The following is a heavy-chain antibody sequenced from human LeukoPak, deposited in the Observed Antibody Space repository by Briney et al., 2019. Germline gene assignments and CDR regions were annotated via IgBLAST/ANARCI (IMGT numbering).Heavy chain of an antibody. CDR2: INSDGSST. CDR3: ARDIRITGTTVSYYYYNMDV. D-gene: IGHD1-7*01. Sequence: GGPLRLSCAASGFTFSRYGMHWVRQAPGKGLVWVSRINSDGSSTSYADSVKGRFTISRDNAKNTLYLQMNSLRAEDTAVYYCARDIRITGTTVSYYYYNMDVWGQGTTVTVSS. J-gene: IGHJ6*02. V-gene: IGHV3-74*01. CDR1: GFTFSRYG.